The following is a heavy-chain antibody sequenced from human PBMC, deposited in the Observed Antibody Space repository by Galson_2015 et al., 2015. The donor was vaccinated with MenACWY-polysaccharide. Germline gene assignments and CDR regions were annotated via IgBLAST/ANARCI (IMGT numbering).Heavy chain of an antibody. J-gene: IGHJ1*01. CDR3: AKDAIAGIVLTPLRIPLQR. CDR1: GFTFSTYS. V-gene: IGHV3-48*04. D-gene: IGHD6-13*01. Sequence: SLRLSCAASGFTFSTYSMTWVRQAPGKGLEWVSYINGGSSTIYYADSVKGRFSISRDNAKNSVFLQMNSLRAEDTAVYYCAKDAIAGIVLTPLRIPLQRWGQGTLVAVSS. CDR2: INGGSSTI.